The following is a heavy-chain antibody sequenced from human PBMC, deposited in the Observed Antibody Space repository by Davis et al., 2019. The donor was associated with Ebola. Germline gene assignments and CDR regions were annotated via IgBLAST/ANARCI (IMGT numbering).Heavy chain of an antibody. Sequence: GGSLRLSCKASGYSFTNNWITWVRQMPGKGLEWMGIIYPGDSDTRYSPSFQGQVTISADKSISTAYLQWSSLKASDTAMYYCARHRTAGGATGTDFDYWGQGTLVTVSS. CDR2: IYPGDSDT. V-gene: IGHV5-51*01. CDR1: GYSFTNNW. D-gene: IGHD1-26*01. CDR3: ARHRTAGGATGTDFDY. J-gene: IGHJ4*02.